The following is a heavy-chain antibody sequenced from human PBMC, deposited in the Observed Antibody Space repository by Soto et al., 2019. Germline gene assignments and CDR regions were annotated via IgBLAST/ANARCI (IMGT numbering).Heavy chain of an antibody. Sequence: QVQLVQSGAEVKKPGSSVKVSCKASGGTFSSYTISWVRQAPGQGLEWMGRIIPILGIANYAQKFQGRVTITADKSTSTAYMELSSLRSEDTAVYYCARGGSYYDYFQHWGQGTLVTVSS. CDR1: GGTFSSYT. J-gene: IGHJ1*01. V-gene: IGHV1-69*02. D-gene: IGHD1-26*01. CDR3: ARGGSYYDYFQH. CDR2: IIPILGIA.